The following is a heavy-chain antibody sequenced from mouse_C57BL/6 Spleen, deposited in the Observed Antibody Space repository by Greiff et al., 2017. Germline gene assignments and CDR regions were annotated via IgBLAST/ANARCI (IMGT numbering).Heavy chain of an antibody. CDR1: GYAFTNYL. Sequence: QVQLQQSGAELVRPGTSVKVSCKASGYAFTNYLIEWVKQRPGQGLEWIGVINPGSGGTNYNEKFKGKATLTADKSSSTAYMQLSSLTSDDAAVYYCARPGGCSSYEFAYWGQGTLVTVSA. J-gene: IGHJ3*01. CDR2: INPGSGGT. CDR3: ARPGGCSSYEFAY. D-gene: IGHD1-1*01. V-gene: IGHV1-54*01.